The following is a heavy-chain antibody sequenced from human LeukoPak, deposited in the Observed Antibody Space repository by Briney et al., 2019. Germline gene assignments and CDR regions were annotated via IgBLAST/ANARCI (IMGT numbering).Heavy chain of an antibody. Sequence: GGSLRLSCAASGFTFSSYVMSWVRQAQGKGLEWVSGISVSGSTTYYADSVKGRFTISRDNSKNTLYLQMHSLRADDTAVYYCAKGRGFLEWLLDAFDKWGQGTMVTVSS. CDR2: ISVSGSTT. CDR1: GFTFSSYV. CDR3: AKGRGFLEWLLDAFDK. J-gene: IGHJ3*02. V-gene: IGHV3-23*01. D-gene: IGHD3-3*01.